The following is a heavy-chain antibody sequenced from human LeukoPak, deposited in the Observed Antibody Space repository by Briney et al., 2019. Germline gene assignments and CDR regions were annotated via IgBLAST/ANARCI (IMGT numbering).Heavy chain of an antibody. CDR3: ATAGGNYYDSRVYYPPLDY. Sequence: GASVKVSCTASGYTFTSYDINWVRQATGQGLEWMGWMNPNSGNTGYAQKFQGRVTMTRNTSISTAYMELSSLRSEDTAVYYCATAGGNYYDSRVYYPPLDYWAQETLSPSPQ. CDR2: MNPNSGNT. V-gene: IGHV1-8*01. CDR1: GYTFTSYD. D-gene: IGHD3-22*01. J-gene: IGHJ4*02.